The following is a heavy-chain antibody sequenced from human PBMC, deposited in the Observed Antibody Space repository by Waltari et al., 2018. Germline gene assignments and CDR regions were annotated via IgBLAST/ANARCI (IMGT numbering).Heavy chain of an antibody. Sequence: GYIYTSGSTNYNPSLKSRVTISVDTSKNQFSLKLSSVTAADTAVYYCARGRSSWTYYYYYMDVWGKGTTVTVSS. J-gene: IGHJ6*03. CDR3: ARGRSSWTYYYYYMDV. V-gene: IGHV4-4*09. CDR2: IYTSGST. D-gene: IGHD6-13*01.